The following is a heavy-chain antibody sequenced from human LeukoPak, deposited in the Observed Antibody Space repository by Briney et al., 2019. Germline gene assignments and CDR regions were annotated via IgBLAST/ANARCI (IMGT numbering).Heavy chain of an antibody. CDR2: IKQDGSEK. J-gene: IGHJ3*02. CDR3: ARDYGFDAFDI. D-gene: IGHD3-16*01. Sequence: GGSLRLSCAASGYTFSSYWMSWVRQAPGKGLEWVANIKQDGSEKYYVDSVKGRFTISRDNAKNSLYLQMNSLRAEDTAVYYCARDYGFDAFDIWGQGTMVTVSS. V-gene: IGHV3-7*01. CDR1: GYTFSSYW.